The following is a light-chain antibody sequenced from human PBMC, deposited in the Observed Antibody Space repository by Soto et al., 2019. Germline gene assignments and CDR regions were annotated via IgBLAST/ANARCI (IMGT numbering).Light chain of an antibody. CDR2: GNS. CDR3: QSYDSSLSGDV. J-gene: IGLJ1*01. Sequence: QSVLTQPPSMSGAPGQRVTISCTGSSSNIGAGYDVHWYQQLPGTAPKLLIYGNSNRPSGVPDRFSGSKSGTSASLGITGLQAEDEADYYCQSYDSSLSGDVFGTGTKVTVL. V-gene: IGLV1-40*01. CDR1: SSNIGAGYD.